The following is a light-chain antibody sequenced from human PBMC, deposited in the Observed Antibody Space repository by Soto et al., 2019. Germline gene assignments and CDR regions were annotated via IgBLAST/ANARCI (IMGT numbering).Light chain of an antibody. CDR1: SSDFSSYNY. CDR3: SSYTSSSTWV. J-gene: IGLJ3*02. CDR2: EVS. V-gene: IGLV2-14*01. Sequence: QSALTQPASVSGSPGQSITISCTGTSSDFSSYNYVSWYQQHPGSTPKLMIYEVSYRPSGVSNRFSGSKSGNTASLTISGLQTEDEAHYYCSSYTSSSTWVFGGGTKLTVL.